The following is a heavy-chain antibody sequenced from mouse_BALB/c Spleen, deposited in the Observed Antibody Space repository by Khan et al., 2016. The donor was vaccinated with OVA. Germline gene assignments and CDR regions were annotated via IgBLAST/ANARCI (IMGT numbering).Heavy chain of an antibody. Sequence: QVQLKQSGAELMKPGASVKISCKASGYTFSSYWIEWVKQRPGHGLEWIGEILPGGGNNNFNEKFRGKATFAADTSSNTAYMQLSSLTSEDSAVYYCARGNYDGSTSWFGYWGQGTLVTVSA. CDR2: ILPGGGNN. CDR3: ARGNYDGSTSWFGY. V-gene: IGHV1-9*01. CDR1: GYTFSSYW. D-gene: IGHD1-1*01. J-gene: IGHJ3*01.